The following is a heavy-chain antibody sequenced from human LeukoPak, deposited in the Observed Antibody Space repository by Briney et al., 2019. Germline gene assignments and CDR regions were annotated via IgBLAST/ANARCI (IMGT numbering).Heavy chain of an antibody. V-gene: IGHV4-39*01. CDR1: GGSISSSTYF. J-gene: IGHJ1*01. D-gene: IGHD6-19*01. CDR3: ARRWAGSNPLAKYFQD. CDR2: LYFSEST. Sequence: SETLSLTCTVSGGSISSSTYFWGWIRQPPGKGLEWIGSLYFSESTYYNPSLKSRVTISVDTSENQFSLNLNSVTAADTAVYYCARRWAGSNPLAKYFQDWGQGTLVTVSS.